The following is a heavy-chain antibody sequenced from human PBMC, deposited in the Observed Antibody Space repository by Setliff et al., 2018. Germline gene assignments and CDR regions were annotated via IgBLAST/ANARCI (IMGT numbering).Heavy chain of an antibody. Sequence: PSETLSLTCAVSGGSISTDPYFWTWIRQHPVKGLEWIGYISYSGRTSYNPSLYSRITVSLDRSKNQFSLQLTSVTAADTAVYYCARHATYYYGSGNLPFDHWAQGSLVTVSS. CDR2: ISYSGRT. CDR1: GGSISTDPYF. J-gene: IGHJ4*02. V-gene: IGHV4-31*11. D-gene: IGHD3-10*01. CDR3: ARHATYYYGSGNLPFDH.